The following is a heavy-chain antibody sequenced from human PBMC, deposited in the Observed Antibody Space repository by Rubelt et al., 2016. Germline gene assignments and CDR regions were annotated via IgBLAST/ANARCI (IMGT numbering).Heavy chain of an antibody. CDR1: GLSLTTSGVG. Sequence: QITLKESGPTLVKPTQTLTLTCSFSGLSLTTSGVGVGWIRQPPGKALEWLALIYWDDEKRYSPSLKTRLTITKDTPKNQVVLTMTNRDPVDTGTYYCAHCKGGPGVPSPYFQHWGQGTLVTVSS. CDR3: AHCKGGPGVPSPYFQH. CDR2: IYWDDEK. D-gene: IGHD3-3*01. V-gene: IGHV2-5*02. J-gene: IGHJ1*01.